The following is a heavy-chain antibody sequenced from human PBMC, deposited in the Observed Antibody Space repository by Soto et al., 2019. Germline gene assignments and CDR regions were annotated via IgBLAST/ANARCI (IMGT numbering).Heavy chain of an antibody. D-gene: IGHD2-2*01. V-gene: IGHV1-69*13. CDR3: ARGADQDIVLVPAATSPPYYFDY. Sequence: GASVKVSCKASGGTFSSYAISWVRQAPGQGLEWMGGIIPIFGTANYAQKFQGRVTITADESTSTAYMELSSLRSEDTAVYYCARGADQDIVLVPAATSPPYYFDYWGQGTLVTVSS. CDR1: GGTFSSYA. J-gene: IGHJ4*02. CDR2: IIPIFGTA.